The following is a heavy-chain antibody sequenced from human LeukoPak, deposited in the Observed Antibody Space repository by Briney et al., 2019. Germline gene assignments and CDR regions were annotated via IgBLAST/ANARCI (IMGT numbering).Heavy chain of an antibody. D-gene: IGHD4-23*01. V-gene: IGHV3-7*01. J-gene: IGHJ4*02. Sequence: QSGGSLRLSCTASGFTFSSYWMSWVRQAPGKGLEWVANIKQDGSEKYYVDSVKGRFTISRDNAKNSLYLQMNSLRAEDTAVYYCARDSSTFYGGNSGERWGFDYWGQGTLVTVSS. CDR1: GFTFSSYW. CDR2: IKQDGSEK. CDR3: ARDSSTFYGGNSGERWGFDY.